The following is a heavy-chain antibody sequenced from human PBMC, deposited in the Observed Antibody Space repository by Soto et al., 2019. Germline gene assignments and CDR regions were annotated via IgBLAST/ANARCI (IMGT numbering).Heavy chain of an antibody. CDR3: ARDRGLVLKGNWFDP. Sequence: PSETLSLTCAVYGGSFSGYYWSWIRQPPGKGLEWIGEINHSGSTNYNPSLKSRVTISVDTSKNQFSLKLSSVTAADTAVYYCARDRGLVLKGNWFDPWGQGTLVTVSS. J-gene: IGHJ5*02. V-gene: IGHV4-34*01. CDR1: GGSFSGYY. D-gene: IGHD6-19*01. CDR2: INHSGST.